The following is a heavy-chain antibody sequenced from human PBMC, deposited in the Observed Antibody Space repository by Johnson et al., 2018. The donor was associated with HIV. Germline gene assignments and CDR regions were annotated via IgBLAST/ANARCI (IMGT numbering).Heavy chain of an antibody. V-gene: IGHV3-15*01. CDR2: IKSKTDGGTT. Sequence: VQLVESGGGLVKPGESLRLSCAASGFTFSNAWMHWVRQAPGKGLEWVGRIKSKTDGGTTDYAAPVKGRFTISRDDSKNTLFLQMSSLKTDDTAVYYCTTAIVIDAFDIWGQGTMVTVSS. CDR1: GFTFSNAW. CDR3: TTAIVIDAFDI. D-gene: IGHD3-16*02. J-gene: IGHJ3*02.